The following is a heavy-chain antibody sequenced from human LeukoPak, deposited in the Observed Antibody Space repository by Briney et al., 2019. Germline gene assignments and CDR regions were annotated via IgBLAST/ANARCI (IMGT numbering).Heavy chain of an antibody. CDR1: GFTFSSYS. J-gene: IGHJ4*02. CDR3: AREDEYYDSSSYAHCYFDY. Sequence: GGSLRLSCAASGFTFSSYSMSWVRQAPGKGLEWVSTINKNGSEIYYVDSVKGRFTISRDNAKNSLYLQMNSLRAEDTAVYYCAREDEYYDSSSYAHCYFDYWGQGTLVTVS. CDR2: INKNGSEI. V-gene: IGHV3-7*01. D-gene: IGHD3-22*01.